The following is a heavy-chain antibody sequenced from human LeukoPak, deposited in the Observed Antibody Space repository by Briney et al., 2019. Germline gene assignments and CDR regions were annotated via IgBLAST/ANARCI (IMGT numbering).Heavy chain of an antibody. Sequence: SVKVSCKASGYTFSGHYIHWVRQAPGQGLEWMGWISPQSGGTNYAQKFQGRVTMTRDTSIGTAYMELSSLRTDDTAVYYCARRMGSGYDFGYWGQGTLVTVSS. D-gene: IGHD5-12*01. CDR1: GYTFSGHY. CDR3: ARRMGSGYDFGY. J-gene: IGHJ4*01. V-gene: IGHV1-2*02. CDR2: ISPQSGGT.